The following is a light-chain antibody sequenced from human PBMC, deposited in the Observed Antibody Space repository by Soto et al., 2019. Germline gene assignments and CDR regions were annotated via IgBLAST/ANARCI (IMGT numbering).Light chain of an antibody. CDR2: EVT. CDR1: SSDVGAYNY. V-gene: IGLV2-8*01. CDR3: SLYTSENAYV. Sequence: QSVLTQPPSASGSPGQSVTISCTGTSSDVGAYNYVSWYQQHPGKAPKLMIYEVTKRPSGVPARFSGSKSGNTASLTVSGLQAADEADYYCSLYTSENAYVFGTGTRSPS. J-gene: IGLJ1*01.